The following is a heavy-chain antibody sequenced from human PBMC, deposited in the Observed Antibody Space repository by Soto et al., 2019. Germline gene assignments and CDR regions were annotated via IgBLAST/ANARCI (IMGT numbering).Heavy chain of an antibody. CDR3: AREYCSSTSCLGFDY. V-gene: IGHV4-59*01. CDR2: IYYSGST. D-gene: IGHD2-2*01. Sequence: SETLSLTCTVSGGSISSSYWSWIRQPPGKGLEWIGYIYYSGSTNYNPSLKSRVTISVDTSKNQFSLKLSSVTAADTAVYYCAREYCSSTSCLGFDYWGQGTLVTVSS. CDR1: GGSISSSY. J-gene: IGHJ4*02.